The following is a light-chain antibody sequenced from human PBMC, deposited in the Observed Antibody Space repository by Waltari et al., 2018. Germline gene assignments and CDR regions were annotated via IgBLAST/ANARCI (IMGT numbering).Light chain of an antibody. Sequence: DIQMTQSPSSLSASVGDRVTITCRASQSISSWLAWYQQKPGKAPNLLVYSASNLQSGVPSRFSGSGSGTDFTLTISSLQPEDFATYYCQQTSTFPVTFGGGTEVEF. J-gene: IGKJ4*01. CDR1: QSISSW. V-gene: IGKV1-12*01. CDR3: QQTSTFPVT. CDR2: SAS.